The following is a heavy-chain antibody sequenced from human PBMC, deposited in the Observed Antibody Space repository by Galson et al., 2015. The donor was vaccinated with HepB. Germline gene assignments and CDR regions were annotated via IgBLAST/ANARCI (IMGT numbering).Heavy chain of an antibody. Sequence: SVKVSCKASGYTFTGYYMHWVRQAPGQGLEWMGRINPNSGGTNYAQKFQGRVTMTRDTSISTAYMELSRLRSDDTAVYYCATGVVVPAAKGPALRYWGQGTLVTVSS. D-gene: IGHD2-2*01. V-gene: IGHV1-2*06. CDR1: GYTFTGYY. CDR2: INPNSGGT. J-gene: IGHJ4*02. CDR3: ATGVVVPAAKGPALRY.